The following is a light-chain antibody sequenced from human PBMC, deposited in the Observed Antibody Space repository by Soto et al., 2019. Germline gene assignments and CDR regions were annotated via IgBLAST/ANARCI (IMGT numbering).Light chain of an antibody. J-gene: IGKJ4*01. CDR1: QSVSSN. CDR3: QQYNNWPGT. Sequence: EIVMTQSPATLSVSPGERATLSCRASQSVSSNLAWYQQKPGQAPRLLIYGASTRATGIPARFSGSGSGTEFTLTISSLQSEDFAVYYCQQYNNWPGTFGGGTKVETK. CDR2: GAS. V-gene: IGKV3-15*01.